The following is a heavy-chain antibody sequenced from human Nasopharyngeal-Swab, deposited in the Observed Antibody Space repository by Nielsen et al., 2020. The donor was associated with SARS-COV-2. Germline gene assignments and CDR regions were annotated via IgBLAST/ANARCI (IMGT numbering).Heavy chain of an antibody. CDR2: ISGSGSFK. CDR3: ASDSRY. CDR1: TFSFSSFE. Sequence: GESLKISCAASTFSFSSFEVNWVRQAPGKGLEWISYISGSGSFKYYADSVKGRFTMSRGNAKNSLYLQMNSLRAEDTAVYYCASDSRYWGQGTLVTVSS. D-gene: IGHD2-2*01. J-gene: IGHJ4*02. V-gene: IGHV3-48*03.